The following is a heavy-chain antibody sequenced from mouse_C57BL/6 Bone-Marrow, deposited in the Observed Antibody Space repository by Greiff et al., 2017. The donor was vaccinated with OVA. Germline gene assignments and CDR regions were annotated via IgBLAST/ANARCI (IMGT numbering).Heavy chain of an antibody. J-gene: IGHJ3*01. CDR3: ARHASYGSSPAWFAY. D-gene: IGHD1-1*01. V-gene: IGHV5-6*01. CDR1: GFTFSSYG. Sequence: EVKLVESGGDLVKPGGSLKLSCAASGFTFSSYGMSWVRQTPDKRLEWVATISSGGSYTYYPDSVKGRLTISRDNAKNTLYLQMSSLKSEDTAMYYCARHASYGSSPAWFAYWGQGTLVTVSA. CDR2: ISSGGSYT.